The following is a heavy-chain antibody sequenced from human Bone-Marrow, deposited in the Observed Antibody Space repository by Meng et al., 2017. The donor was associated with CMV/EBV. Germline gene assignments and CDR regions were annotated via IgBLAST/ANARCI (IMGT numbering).Heavy chain of an antibody. V-gene: IGHV4-34*01. CDR3: ARQRIAARLFDY. D-gene: IGHD6-13*01. J-gene: IGHJ4*02. CDR2: INHSGST. Sequence: LTCAVYGGSFSEYYWSWIRQTPGKGLEWIGEINHSGSTRYNPSLKSRVTISVDTSKKQFSLKLSSVTATDTAVYSCARQRIAARLFDYWGRGTLVTVSS. CDR1: GGSFSEYY.